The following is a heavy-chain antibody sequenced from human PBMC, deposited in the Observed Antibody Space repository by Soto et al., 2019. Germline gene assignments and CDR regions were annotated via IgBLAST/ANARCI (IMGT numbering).Heavy chain of an antibody. CDR2: ISGSGGST. CDR3: AKGLIGYCSGGSCYSIDY. Sequence: RGSLRLSCAASGFTFSSYAMSWVRQAPGKGLEWVSAISGSGGSTYYADSVKGRFTISRDNSKNTLYLQMNSLRAEDTAVYYCAKGLIGYCSGGSCYSIDYWGQGTLVTVSS. V-gene: IGHV3-23*01. CDR1: GFTFSSYA. D-gene: IGHD2-15*01. J-gene: IGHJ4*02.